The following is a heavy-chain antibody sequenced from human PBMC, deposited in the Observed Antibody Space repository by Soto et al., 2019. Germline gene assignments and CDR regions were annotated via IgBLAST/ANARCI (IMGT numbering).Heavy chain of an antibody. V-gene: IGHV3-23*01. CDR1: GFTFSSYA. Sequence: GSLVVSGTASGFTFSSYAMSWVRQAPGKGLEWVSAISGSGGSTYYADSVKGRFTISRDNSKNTLYLQMNSLRAEDTAVYYCAKDTSIVVVPAASGWFDPWGQGTLVTVYS. CDR2: ISGSGGST. D-gene: IGHD2-2*01. CDR3: AKDTSIVVVPAASGWFDP. J-gene: IGHJ5*02.